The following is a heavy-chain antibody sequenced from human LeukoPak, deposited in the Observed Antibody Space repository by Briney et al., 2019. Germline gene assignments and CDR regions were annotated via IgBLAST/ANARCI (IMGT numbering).Heavy chain of an antibody. D-gene: IGHD2-15*01. CDR2: ISSSSSYI. V-gene: IGHV3-21*01. CDR1: GFTFSSYT. CDR3: ARMYCSGGSCYHPDRVDY. Sequence: GGSLRLSCAASGFTFSSYTMNWVRQAPGKGLEWVSSISSSSSYIYYADPVKGRFTISRDNAKNSLYLQMNSLRAEDTAVYYCARMYCSGGSCYHPDRVDYWGQGTLVTVSS. J-gene: IGHJ4*02.